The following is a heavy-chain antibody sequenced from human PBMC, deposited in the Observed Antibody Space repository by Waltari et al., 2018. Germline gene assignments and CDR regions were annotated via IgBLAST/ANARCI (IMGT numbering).Heavy chain of an antibody. CDR2: ITGSADNT. CDR3: AKVPYDNFWTGYFFFDH. V-gene: IGHV3-23*04. J-gene: IGHJ4*02. D-gene: IGHD3-3*01. Sequence: EVQLVESGGGVVQSGESLRLSCAALGFSFGDFAMSWFRQVPGKGLEWVSSITGSADNTYDADAVRGRFTISRDNSKNTLYLQMDGLRAEDTAIYYCAKVPYDNFWTGYFFFDHWGQGAQVTVSS. CDR1: GFSFGDFA.